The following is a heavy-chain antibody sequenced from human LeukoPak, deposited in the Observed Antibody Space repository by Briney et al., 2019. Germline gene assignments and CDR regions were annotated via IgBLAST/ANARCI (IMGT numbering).Heavy chain of an antibody. CDR2: INPNSGGT. CDR3: ARGCSGWYYYYYYYYMDV. CDR1: GYTFTGYY. Sequence: GASVKVSCKASGYTFTGYYIHWVRQAPGQGLEWMGWINPNSGGTNYAQKFQGRVTMTRDTSITTAYMELSRLTSDDTAVYYCARGCSGWYYYYYYYYMDVWGKGTTVTVSS. J-gene: IGHJ6*03. V-gene: IGHV1-2*02. D-gene: IGHD6-19*01.